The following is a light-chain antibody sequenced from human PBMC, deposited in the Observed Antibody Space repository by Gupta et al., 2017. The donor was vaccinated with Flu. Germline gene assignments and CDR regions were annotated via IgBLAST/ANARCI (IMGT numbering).Light chain of an antibody. Sequence: SVLQPPPSVSGAPGPKVTVPCTGRSSDIRAGFDVHWSQQGPGTVPKLLIYVNNLRPSGVPDRFSASKSGTSASLAITGLQPEDEADYYCQSYDRNLIADVFGTGTRVTVL. J-gene: IGLJ1*01. CDR3: QSYDRNLIADV. V-gene: IGLV1-40*01. CDR2: VNN. CDR1: SSDIRAGFD.